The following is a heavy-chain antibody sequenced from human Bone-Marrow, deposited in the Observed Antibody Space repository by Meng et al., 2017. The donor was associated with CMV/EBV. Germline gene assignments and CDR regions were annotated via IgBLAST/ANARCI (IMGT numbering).Heavy chain of an antibody. V-gene: IGHV3-43D*03. CDR1: GFTFDDYA. D-gene: IGHD3-3*01. Sequence: GESLKISCAASGFTFDDYAMHWVRQAPGKGLEWVSLISWDGGSAYYADSVKGRFTISRDNAKNSLYLQMNSLRAEDTAVYYCARGGDYDFWSGYSNYYGMDVWGQGTTVTVSS. J-gene: IGHJ6*02. CDR2: ISWDGGSA. CDR3: ARGGDYDFWSGYSNYYGMDV.